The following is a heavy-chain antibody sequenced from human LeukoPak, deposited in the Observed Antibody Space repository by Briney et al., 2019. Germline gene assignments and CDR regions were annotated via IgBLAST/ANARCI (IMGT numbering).Heavy chain of an antibody. V-gene: IGHV4-4*02. Sequence: SETLSLTCAVSGGSISSSNWWSWVRQPPGKGLEWIGDIYHSGSTNYNPSLKSRVTISVDKSKNQFSLKLSSVTAADTAVYYCATYDYGGNSDAFDIWGQGTMVTVSS. J-gene: IGHJ3*02. D-gene: IGHD4-23*01. CDR2: IYHSGST. CDR3: ATYDYGGNSDAFDI. CDR1: GGSISSSNW.